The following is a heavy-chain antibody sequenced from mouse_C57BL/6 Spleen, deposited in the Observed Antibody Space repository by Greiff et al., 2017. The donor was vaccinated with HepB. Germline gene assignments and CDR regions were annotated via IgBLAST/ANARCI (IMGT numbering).Heavy chain of an antibody. D-gene: IGHD1-1*01. CDR2: INPNNGGT. CDR1: GYTFTDYN. J-gene: IGHJ3*01. Sequence: VHVKQSGPELVKPGASVKMSCKASGYTFTDYNMHWVKQSHGKSLEWIGYINPNNGGTSYNQKFKGKATLTVNKSSSTAYMELRSLTSEDSAVYYCARGYGRRFAYWGQGTLVTVSA. CDR3: ARGYGRRFAY. V-gene: IGHV1-22*01.